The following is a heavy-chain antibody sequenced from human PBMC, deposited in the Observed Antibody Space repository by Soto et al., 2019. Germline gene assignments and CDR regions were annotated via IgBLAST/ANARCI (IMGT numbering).Heavy chain of an antibody. D-gene: IGHD1-1*01. CDR1: GFAFSTYW. CDR3: ARGAKNVYAMDV. CDR2: IKFDGSST. J-gene: IGHJ6*02. Sequence: EVQLVESGGGLVQPGGSLRLSCAASGFAFSTYWMHWVRQAPGKGLMWVSRIKFDGSSTYYGDSVKGRFTFSRDDAKNTLFLQMNGLRVDDTAVYYCARGAKNVYAMDVWGQGTTVTVSS. V-gene: IGHV3-74*01.